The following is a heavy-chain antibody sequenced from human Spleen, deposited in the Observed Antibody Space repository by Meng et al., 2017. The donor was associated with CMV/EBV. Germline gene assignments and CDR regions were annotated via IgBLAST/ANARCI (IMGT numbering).Heavy chain of an antibody. D-gene: IGHD4-17*01. CDR3: AKDLGSNDYGEDY. J-gene: IGHJ4*02. CDR1: GFTFSSYA. Sequence: GGSLRLSCAASGFTFSSYAMSWIRQAPGKGLEWVSGISGSGHSPYYIDSVRGRFTISRDNSKNTLFLVMNSLRAEDTAVYYGAKDLGSNDYGEDYWGQGTPVTVSS. CDR2: ISGSGHSP. V-gene: IGHV3-23*01.